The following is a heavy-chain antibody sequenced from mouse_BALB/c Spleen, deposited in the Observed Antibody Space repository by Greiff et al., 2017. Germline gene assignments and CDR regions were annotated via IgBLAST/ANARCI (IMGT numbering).Heavy chain of an antibody. CDR3: ARGNDYDGAWFAY. J-gene: IGHJ3*01. V-gene: IGHV5-12-2*01. CDR1: GFTFSSYT. Sequence: DVHLVESGGGLVQPGGSLKLSCAASGFTFSSYTMSWVRQTPEKRLEWVAYISNGGGSTYYPDTVKGRFTISRDNAKNTLYLQMSSLKSEDTAMYYCARGNDYDGAWFAYWGQGTLVTVSA. CDR2: ISNGGGST. D-gene: IGHD2-4*01.